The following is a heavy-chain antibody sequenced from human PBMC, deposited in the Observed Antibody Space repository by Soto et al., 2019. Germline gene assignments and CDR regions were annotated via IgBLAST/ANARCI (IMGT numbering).Heavy chain of an antibody. Sequence: GGSLRLSCAASGFTFSSYEMNWVRQAPGKGLEWVSYISSSGSTIYYADSVKGRFTNSRDNAKNSLYLQMNSLRAEDTAVYYCARDRECSSTSCFQYYYYYYGMDVWGQGTTVTVSS. J-gene: IGHJ6*02. V-gene: IGHV3-48*03. CDR1: GFTFSSYE. D-gene: IGHD2-2*01. CDR3: ARDRECSSTSCFQYYYYYYGMDV. CDR2: ISSSGSTI.